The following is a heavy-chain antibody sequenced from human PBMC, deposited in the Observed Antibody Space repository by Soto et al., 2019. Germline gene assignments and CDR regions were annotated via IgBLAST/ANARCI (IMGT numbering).Heavy chain of an antibody. CDR3: VTHSSQTYYDFWSGYLPHYYYYGMDV. V-gene: IGHV3-64D*08. D-gene: IGHD3-3*01. J-gene: IGHJ6*02. Sequence: GGSLRLSCSASGFTFSSYAMHWVRQAPGKGLEYVPAISSNGGSTYYADSVKGRFTISRDNSKNTLYLQMSSLRAEDTAVYYCVTHSSQTYYDFWSGYLPHYYYYGMDVWGQGTTVTVSS. CDR1: GFTFSSYA. CDR2: ISSNGGST.